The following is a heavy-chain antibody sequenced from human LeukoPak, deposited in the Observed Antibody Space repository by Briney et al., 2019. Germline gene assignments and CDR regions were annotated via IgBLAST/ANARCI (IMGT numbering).Heavy chain of an antibody. V-gene: IGHV3-53*01. CDR1: GFTVSSNY. CDR2: IYSGGST. Sequence: PGGSLRLSCAASGFTVSSNYMSWVRQAPGKGLEWVSVIYSGGSTYYADSVKGRFTISRDNSKNTLYLQMNSLRAEDTAVYYCARARRSYDFLYWGQGTLVTVSP. D-gene: IGHD3-3*01. CDR3: ARARRSYDFLY. J-gene: IGHJ4*02.